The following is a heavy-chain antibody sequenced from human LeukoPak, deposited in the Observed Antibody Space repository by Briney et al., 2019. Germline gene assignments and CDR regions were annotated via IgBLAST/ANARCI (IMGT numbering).Heavy chain of an antibody. CDR3: AREEGYSYGDFDY. CDR2: INHSGST. CDR1: GGSFSGYY. Sequence: SETLSLTCAVYGGSFSGYYWSWIRQPPGKGLEWIGEINHSGSTNYNPSPRSRVTISVDTSKNQFSLKLSSVTAADTAVYYCAREEGYSYGDFDYWGQGTLVTVSS. V-gene: IGHV4-34*01. J-gene: IGHJ4*02. D-gene: IGHD5-18*01.